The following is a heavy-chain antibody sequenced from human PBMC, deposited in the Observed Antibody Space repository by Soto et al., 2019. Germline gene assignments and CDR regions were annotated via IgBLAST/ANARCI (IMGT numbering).Heavy chain of an antibody. V-gene: IGHV1-18*01. CDR2: ISGYNGNT. J-gene: IGHJ6*02. D-gene: IGHD4-17*01. Sequence: QVQLVQSGAEVKDPGASVKVSCKASGYTFTSYGVSWVRQAPGQGLEWMGWISGYNGNTKYAQKLQGRVSMTTDTYTRTAYMERRGRRSDDTAVYYGARSVRPGYYYDIIGVWGQGTTVNVSS. CDR3: ARSVRPGYYYDIIGV. CDR1: GYTFTSYG.